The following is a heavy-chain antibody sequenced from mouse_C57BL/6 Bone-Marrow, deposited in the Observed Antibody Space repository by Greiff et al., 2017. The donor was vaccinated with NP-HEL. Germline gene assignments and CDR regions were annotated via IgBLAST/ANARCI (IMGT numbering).Heavy chain of an antibody. Sequence: QVQLQQPGAELVKPGASVKLSCKASGYTFTSYWMHWVKQRPGQGLEWIGMIHPNSGSTNYNEKFKSKATLTVDKSSSTAYMQLSSLTSEDSAVYYCARYYYGSNYFAYWGQGTLVTVSA. CDR1: GYTFTSYW. CDR3: ARYYYGSNYFAY. V-gene: IGHV1-64*01. J-gene: IGHJ3*01. CDR2: IHPNSGST. D-gene: IGHD1-1*01.